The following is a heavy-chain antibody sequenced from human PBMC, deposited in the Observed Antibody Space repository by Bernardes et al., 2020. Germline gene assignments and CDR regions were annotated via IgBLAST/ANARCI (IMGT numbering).Heavy chain of an antibody. CDR3: ALWIECRPY. D-gene: IGHD5-12*01. CDR2: ARDKAHTYTT. J-gene: IGHJ4*02. CDR1: GFSLSDHD. Sequence: GGSLRLSCAASGFSLSDHDVDWVRQAPGKGLEWIGRARDKAHTYTTEYAASVRGRFTIARDASKNSLYLQMSSLKTEDTAVYYCALWIECRPYWGQGTQVTVSA. V-gene: IGHV3-72*01.